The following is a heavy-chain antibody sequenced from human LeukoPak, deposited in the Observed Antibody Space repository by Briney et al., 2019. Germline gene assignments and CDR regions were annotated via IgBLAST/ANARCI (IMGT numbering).Heavy chain of an antibody. CDR2: ISGRSTYI. D-gene: IGHD3-22*01. CDR1: GFTFSSYT. Sequence: PGGSLRLSCSASGFTFSSYTMNWVRQAPGKGLEWVSSISGRSTYIFYADSVKGRFTISRDNAKNSLSLQTNSLRAEDTAVYYCARGLGTTVTNEYYYDSSGYYDGGLDYWGQGTLVTVSS. V-gene: IGHV3-21*01. J-gene: IGHJ4*02. CDR3: ARGLGTTVTNEYYYDSSGYYDGGLDY.